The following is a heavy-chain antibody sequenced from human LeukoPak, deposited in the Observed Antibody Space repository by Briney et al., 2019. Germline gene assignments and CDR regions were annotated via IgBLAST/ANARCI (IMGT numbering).Heavy chain of an antibody. J-gene: IGHJ3*02. V-gene: IGHV1-46*01. CDR2: INPSAGSA. CDR1: GYTFTSYF. CDR3: ARVLEKYSDRGGYDAFDI. Sequence: ASVKVSCKASGYTFTSYFIHWVRQAPGQGLEWMGIINPSAGSATYAQKFQGRVTMTRDTSTSTVYMELSSLRSEDTAVYFCARVLEKYSDRGGYDAFDIWGQGTMVTVSS. D-gene: IGHD3-22*01.